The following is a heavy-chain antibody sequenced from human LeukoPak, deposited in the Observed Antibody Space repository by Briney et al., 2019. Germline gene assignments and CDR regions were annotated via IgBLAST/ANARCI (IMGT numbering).Heavy chain of an antibody. CDR2: INPSGGST. CDR1: GYTFTSYY. V-gene: IGHV1-46*01. CDR3: AREPDGRGQLADY. D-gene: IGHD6-6*01. J-gene: IGHJ4*02. Sequence: TSVKVSCKASGYTFTSYYMHWVRQAPGQGLEWMGIINPSGGSTSYAQTFQGRVTMTRDTSTSTVYVELSSLRSEDTAVYYCAREPDGRGQLADYWGQGTLVTVSS.